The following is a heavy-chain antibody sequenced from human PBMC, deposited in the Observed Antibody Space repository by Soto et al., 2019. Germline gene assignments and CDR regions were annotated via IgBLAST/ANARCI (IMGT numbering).Heavy chain of an antibody. CDR1: GGTFSIYT. Sequence: ASVKVSCKASGGTFSIYTISWVRQAPGQGLEWMGRIIPILGIANYAQKFQGRVTITADKSTSTAYMELSSLRSEDTAVYYCARERRYYDSSGYPSPFDYWGQGTLVTVSS. CDR3: ARERRYYDSSGYPSPFDY. J-gene: IGHJ4*02. V-gene: IGHV1-69*04. D-gene: IGHD3-22*01. CDR2: IIPILGIA.